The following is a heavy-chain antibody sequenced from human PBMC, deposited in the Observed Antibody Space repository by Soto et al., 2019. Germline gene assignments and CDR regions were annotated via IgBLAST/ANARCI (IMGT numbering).Heavy chain of an antibody. J-gene: IGHJ6*02. CDR2: LSNSGHAI. CDR1: GFTFSDYY. V-gene: IGHV3-11*01. D-gene: IGHD6-13*01. CDR3: ARDARYASSSYGFDV. Sequence: QVQLVESGGGLVKPGGSLRLSCVASGFTFSDYYMSWIRQAPGKGLEWVSYLSNSGHAIYYADSVKGRFTVSRDNSNNSMSLQMDSLRADDTAIYYCARDARYASSSYGFDVWGQGTTVSVSS.